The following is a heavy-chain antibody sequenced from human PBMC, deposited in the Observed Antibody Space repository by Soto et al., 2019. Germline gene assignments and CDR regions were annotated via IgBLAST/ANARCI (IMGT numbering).Heavy chain of an antibody. D-gene: IGHD3-3*01. V-gene: IGHV3-23*01. CDR1: GFTFSSYA. Sequence: GGSLRLSCAASGFTFSSYAMSWVRQAPGKGLEWVSAISGSGGSTYYADSVKGRFTISRDNSKNTLYLQMNSLRAEDTAVYYSATYPDDFWSGSLDYWGQGTLVTVSS. J-gene: IGHJ4*02. CDR2: ISGSGGST. CDR3: ATYPDDFWSGSLDY.